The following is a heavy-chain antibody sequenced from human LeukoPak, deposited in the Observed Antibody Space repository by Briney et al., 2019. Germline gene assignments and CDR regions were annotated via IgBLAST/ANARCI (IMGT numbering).Heavy chain of an antibody. CDR2: ISANGGET. CDR1: GFSFSSYA. D-gene: IGHD3-3*01. V-gene: IGHV3-23*01. J-gene: IGHJ4*02. Sequence: GGSLRLSCATSGFSFSSYAMNWVRQAPGKGLEWVSSISANGGETHYADSVKGRFTISRDNSKNTLYLQINNPRVEDTAVYYCAKRYYDFPLDYWGQGTLVTVSS. CDR3: AKRYYDFPLDY.